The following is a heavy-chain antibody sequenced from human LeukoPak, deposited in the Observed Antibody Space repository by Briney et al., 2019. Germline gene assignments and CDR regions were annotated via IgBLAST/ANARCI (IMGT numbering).Heavy chain of an antibody. CDR1: GFSLSTSGVG. Sequence: SGPTLVKPTQTLTLTCTFSGFSLSTSGVGVGWIRQPPGKALEWLALIYWNDDKRYSPSLKSRLTITKDTSKNQVVLTMTNMDPVDTATYYCTHSIHDYYGSGSPPYYYYMDVWGKGTTVTVSS. CDR3: THSIHDYYGSGSPPYYYYMDV. V-gene: IGHV2-5*01. CDR2: IYWNDDK. D-gene: IGHD3-10*01. J-gene: IGHJ6*03.